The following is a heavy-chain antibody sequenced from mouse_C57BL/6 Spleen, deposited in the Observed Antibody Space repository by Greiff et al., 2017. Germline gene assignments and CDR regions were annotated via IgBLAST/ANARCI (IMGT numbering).Heavy chain of an antibody. D-gene: IGHD1-1*01. J-gene: IGHJ2*01. CDR2: LYPGDGDT. CDR1: GYAFSSYW. V-gene: IGHV1-80*01. CDR3: ARDYYGSSYPLDY. Sequence: QVQLQQSGAELVKPGASVKISCKASGYAFSSYWMNWVKQRPGKGLEWIGQLYPGDGDTNYNGKFKGKATLTAAKSSSTAYMQLSSLTSEDSAVYFCARDYYGSSYPLDYWGQGTTLTVSS.